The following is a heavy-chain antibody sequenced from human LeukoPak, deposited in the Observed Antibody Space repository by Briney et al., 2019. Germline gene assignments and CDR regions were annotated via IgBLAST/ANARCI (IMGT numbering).Heavy chain of an antibody. CDR1: GGSISSGSYY. CDR2: IYTSGST. D-gene: IGHD5-18*01. Sequence: PSETLSLTCTVSGGSISSGSYYWSWIRQPAGKGLEWIGRIYTSGSTNYNPSLESRVTISIDTSKNQFSLRLSSVTAADTAMYYCARAHSGVNTTMTPHYYYYYIDLWSKGTTVTISS. V-gene: IGHV4-61*02. J-gene: IGHJ6*03. CDR3: ARAHSGVNTTMTPHYYYYYIDL.